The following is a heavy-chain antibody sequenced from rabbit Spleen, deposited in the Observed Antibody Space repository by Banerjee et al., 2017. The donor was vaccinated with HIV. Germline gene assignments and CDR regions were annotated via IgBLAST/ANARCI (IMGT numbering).Heavy chain of an antibody. Sequence: QLTETGGGLVQPGGSLSLSCQASGIDFTNYYIRWVRQAPGKGLEWIGIIYAAKGSTDYASWGNGRFTISSDNAQSTVDLKMTGLTAADTATYFCTRAIVPWLGLTRLDLWGQGTLVTVS. CDR1: GIDFTNYY. CDR3: TRAIVPWLGLTRLDL. V-gene: IGHV1S7*01. J-gene: IGHJ3*01. D-gene: IGHD4-1*01. CDR2: IYAAKGST.